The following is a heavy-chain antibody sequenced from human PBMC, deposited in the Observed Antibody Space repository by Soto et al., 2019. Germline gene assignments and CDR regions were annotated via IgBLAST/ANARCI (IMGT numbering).Heavy chain of an antibody. Sequence: GGSLRLSCAASGFTFSSYGMHWVRQAPGKGLEWVAVILYDGSKKYYADSMKGRFTISRDNSKNTLYLQMDSLRAEDTAVYYCAKDRGALRWSEEHYYFDYWGQGALVTVSS. CDR3: AKDRGALRWSEEHYYFDY. D-gene: IGHD4-17*01. J-gene: IGHJ4*02. V-gene: IGHV3-30*18. CDR1: GFTFSSYG. CDR2: ILYDGSKK.